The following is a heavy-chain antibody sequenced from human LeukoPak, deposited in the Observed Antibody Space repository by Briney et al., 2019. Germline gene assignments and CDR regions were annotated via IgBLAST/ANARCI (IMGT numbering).Heavy chain of an antibody. V-gene: IGHV1-69*05. J-gene: IGHJ4*02. D-gene: IGHD3-22*01. CDR1: GGTFSSYA. CDR3: ARADYYDSSVYLLEVYYFDY. Sequence: SVKLSCKASGGTFSSYAISWVRQAPGQGLEWMGGIIPIFGTAIYAQKFQGRVTITTDESTSTAYMELRSLRSEDTAVYYCARADYYDSSVYLLEVYYFDYWGQGTLVTVSS. CDR2: IIPIFGTA.